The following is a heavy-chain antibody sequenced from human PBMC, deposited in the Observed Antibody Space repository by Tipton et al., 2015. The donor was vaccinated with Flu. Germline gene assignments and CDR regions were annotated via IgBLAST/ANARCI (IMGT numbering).Heavy chain of an antibody. V-gene: IGHV1-69*06. CDR3: ARGRGVVIGYYYNMDV. CDR2: INPAFGAP. Sequence: QVQLVQSGAEVKKPGSSVKVSCKAPGGTLNNYAISWVRQAPGQGLEWMGGINPAFGAPNYAQKFQGRVTLIADKSSSTVYMELSSLRSEDTAVYYCARGRGVVIGYYYNMDVWGKGTTVTVSS. J-gene: IGHJ6*03. CDR1: GGTLNNYA. D-gene: IGHD2-21*01.